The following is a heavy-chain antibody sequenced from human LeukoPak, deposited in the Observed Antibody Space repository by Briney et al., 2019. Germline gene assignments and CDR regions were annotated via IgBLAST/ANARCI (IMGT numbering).Heavy chain of an antibody. V-gene: IGHV3-23*01. CDR2: ISGGGGII. D-gene: IGHD2-8*01. CDR3: AKEVYNNKWQYFDP. Sequence: GGSLILSCAASGFTFSPYAMNWVRQAPGKGLEWVSSISGGGGIIYYAGSVKGRFTISRDDSKNTLYLQMNSLRVEDTAVYYCAKEVYNNKWQYFDPWGQGTLVTVSS. J-gene: IGHJ5*02. CDR1: GFTFSPYA.